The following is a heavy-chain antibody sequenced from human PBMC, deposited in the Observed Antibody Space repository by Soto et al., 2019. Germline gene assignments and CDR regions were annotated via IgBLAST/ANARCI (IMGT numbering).Heavy chain of an antibody. CDR2: INHSGST. CDR1: GVSFSGYC. V-gene: IGHV4-34*01. CDR3: ARGGITGTTYWFDP. Sequence: SETLSLTCAVYGVSFSGYCWSWIRQPPGKGLEWIGEINHSGSTNYNPSLKSRVTISVDTSKNQFSLKLSSVTAADTAVYYCARGGITGTTYWFDPWGQGTLVTVSS. D-gene: IGHD1-7*01. J-gene: IGHJ5*02.